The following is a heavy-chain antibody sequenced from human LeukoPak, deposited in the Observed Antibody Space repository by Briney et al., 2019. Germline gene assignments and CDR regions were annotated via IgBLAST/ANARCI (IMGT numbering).Heavy chain of an antibody. Sequence: GGSLRLSCAASGFTFSSYWMNWARQAPGKGLERVASINHNGNVNYYVDSVKGRFTVSRDSAKNSVYLQMNNLRAEDTAVYYCARWRWAQSEFIYWGQGTLVTVSS. D-gene: IGHD5-24*01. CDR2: INHNGNVN. CDR1: GFTFSSYW. J-gene: IGHJ4*02. CDR3: ARWRWAQSEFIY. V-gene: IGHV3-7*01.